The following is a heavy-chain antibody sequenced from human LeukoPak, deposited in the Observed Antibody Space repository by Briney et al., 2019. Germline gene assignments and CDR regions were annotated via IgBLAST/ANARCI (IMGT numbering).Heavy chain of an antibody. J-gene: IGHJ3*02. Sequence: SETLSLTCTVSGGSISSSSYYWGWIRQPPGKGLEWIGSIYYSGSTYYNPSLKSRVTISVDTSKNQFSLKLSSVTAADTAVYYCAKEGTYYYDKSGYYYRAFDIWGQGTMVTVSS. CDR3: AKEGTYYYDKSGYYYRAFDI. CDR2: IYYSGST. V-gene: IGHV4-39*07. CDR1: GGSISSSSYY. D-gene: IGHD3-22*01.